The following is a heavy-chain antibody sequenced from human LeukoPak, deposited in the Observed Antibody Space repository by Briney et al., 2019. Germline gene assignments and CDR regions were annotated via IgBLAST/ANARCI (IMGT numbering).Heavy chain of an antibody. D-gene: IGHD2-2*01. CDR1: GYTFTSYD. CDR3: ARGRGYCNSTSCYLYYYYYMDV. Sequence: VASVNVSCKASGYTFTSYDINWVRQATGQGLEWMGWMNPNSGNTGYAQKFQGRVTMTRNTSISTAYMELSSLRSEDTAVYYCARGRGYCNSTSCYLYYYYYMDVWGKGTTVTISS. CDR2: MNPNSGNT. J-gene: IGHJ6*03. V-gene: IGHV1-8*01.